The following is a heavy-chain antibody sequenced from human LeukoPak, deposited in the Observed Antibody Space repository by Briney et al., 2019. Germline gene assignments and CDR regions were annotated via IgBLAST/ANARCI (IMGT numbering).Heavy chain of an antibody. D-gene: IGHD7-27*01. J-gene: IGHJ6*03. CDR3: ARTMANWGSYYYYMDV. Sequence: GGSLRLSCAASGFTFSSFSMNWVRQAPGKGLEWVSSISSSSSYIYYADSVKGRFTISRDNAKNSLYLQMNSLRAEDTAVYYCARTMANWGSYYYYMDVWGKGTTVTISS. V-gene: IGHV3-21*01. CDR1: GFTFSSFS. CDR2: ISSSSSYI.